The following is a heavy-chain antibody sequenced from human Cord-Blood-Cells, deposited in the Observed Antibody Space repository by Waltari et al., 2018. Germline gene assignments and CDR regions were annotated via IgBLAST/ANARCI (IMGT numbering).Heavy chain of an antibody. CDR3: ARINYDCWSGYYTVGDFDY. D-gene: IGHD3-3*01. J-gene: IGHJ4*02. Sequence: QVQLQESGPGLVKPSETLSLTCTVSGYSISSGYYWGWIRQPPGKGLVWIGSIYHSGRTNYNPALKRRVNIAVDTSKNQFALKMRSVTAADTAVYYGARINYDCWSGYYTVGDFDYWGQGTLVTVSS. CDR2: IYHSGRT. V-gene: IGHV4-38-2*02. CDR1: GYSISSGYY.